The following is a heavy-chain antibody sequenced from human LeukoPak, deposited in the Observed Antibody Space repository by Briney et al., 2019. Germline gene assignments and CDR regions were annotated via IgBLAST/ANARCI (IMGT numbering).Heavy chain of an antibody. V-gene: IGHV3-9*02. CDR1: GYTPDDDA. Sequence: VRSLRLSCVASGYTPDDDAMHWGRHVSRKGLEWGTGIRLKSGIIGYAGSVKGRVTISRDNAKNSLFLQMNSLRPDDTALYFCAKDFGDRSAAIAFWGQGHLVTVSS. CDR3: AKDFGDRSAAIAF. D-gene: IGHD2-2*01. CDR2: IRLKSGII. J-gene: IGHJ1*01.